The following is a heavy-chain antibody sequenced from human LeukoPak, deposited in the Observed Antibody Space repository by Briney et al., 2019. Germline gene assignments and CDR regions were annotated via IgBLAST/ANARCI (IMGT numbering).Heavy chain of an antibody. CDR1: GFNFIQLS. D-gene: IGHD6-19*01. CDR3: TTSLGIRQWLLRRSFDF. V-gene: IGHV1-24*01. Sequence: ASVKVSCKVSGFNFIQLSIHWVRQAPGKGLEWMGGFDPKDGEKKYAQKFQDRVIMAEDTSTDISYMELTSLRSEDTAVYYCTTSLGIRQWLLRRSFDFWGQGTMVTVSS. J-gene: IGHJ3*01. CDR2: FDPKDGEK.